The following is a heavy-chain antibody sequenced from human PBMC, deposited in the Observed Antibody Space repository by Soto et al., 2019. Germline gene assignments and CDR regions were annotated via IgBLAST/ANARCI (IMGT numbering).Heavy chain of an antibody. D-gene: IGHD3-16*01. CDR3: AEDGSWDGGGGAS. Sequence: QVQLVQSGAELKKPGSSVKVSCSASGVTFSSYAFTWVRQAPGQGLEWMGNIIPVFRTSNYAQGFQGRRTISADESPNTIFMELSRLMSAGTAVYFCAEDGSWDGGGGASWVQGPLGIV. CDR2: IIPVFRTS. CDR1: GVTFSSYA. J-gene: IGHJ4*02. V-gene: IGHV1-69*18.